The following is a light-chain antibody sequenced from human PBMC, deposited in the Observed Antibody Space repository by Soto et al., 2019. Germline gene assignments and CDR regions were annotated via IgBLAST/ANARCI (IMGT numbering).Light chain of an antibody. J-gene: IGKJ1*01. Sequence: EIVLTHSPATLSLSPGSRVILCCGASQSVRGNYLAWYQQKNGLAPRVXIFDASTRATGIPDRFSGSGSGTDFTLTINRLEPEDSGVYYCQQSGSSPRTFGQGTKVDIK. CDR2: DAS. CDR1: QSVRGNY. CDR3: QQSGSSPRT. V-gene: IGKV3D-20*01.